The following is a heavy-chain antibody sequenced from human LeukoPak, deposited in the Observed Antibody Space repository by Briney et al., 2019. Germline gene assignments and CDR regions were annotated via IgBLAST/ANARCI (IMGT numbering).Heavy chain of an antibody. Sequence: SETLSLTCAVSGYSISSGYYWGWIRQPPGKGLEWIGSIYHSGSTYYNPSLKSRVTISVDTSKNQFSLKLSSVTAADTAVYYCARKYCSSTSCLFPAFDIWGQGTMVTVSS. J-gene: IGHJ3*02. D-gene: IGHD2-2*01. CDR1: GYSISSGYY. V-gene: IGHV4-38-2*01. CDR3: ARKYCSSTSCLFPAFDI. CDR2: IYHSGST.